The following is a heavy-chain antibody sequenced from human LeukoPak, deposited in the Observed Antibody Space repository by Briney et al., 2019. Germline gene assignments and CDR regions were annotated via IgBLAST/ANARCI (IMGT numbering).Heavy chain of an antibody. D-gene: IGHD6-19*01. CDR3: ARYGAVAGLDY. CDR2: IYHTGSS. Sequence: MSSETLSLTCTVSGTSFRSYYWSWIRQPPEKPLEWIGYIYHTGSSNYNPSLKSRVTVSIDTAKNQFSLRLTSMTAADTAVYYCARYGAVAGLDYWGQGTLVTVSS. J-gene: IGHJ4*02. V-gene: IGHV4-59*01. CDR1: GTSFRSYY.